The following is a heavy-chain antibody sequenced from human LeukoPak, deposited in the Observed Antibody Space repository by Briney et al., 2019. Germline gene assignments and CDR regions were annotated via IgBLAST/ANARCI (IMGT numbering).Heavy chain of an antibody. CDR3: AREGGDGGPSDY. Sequence: GASEKVSCKASGDTFTTYFMHWVRQAPGRGLEWMGIIHTSGGTTKNARKFQDRVTKTRDTSTNTVYMELSSLKFDDTAVYYCAREGGDGGPSDYWGQGTLVTVSS. J-gene: IGHJ4*02. CDR1: GDTFTTYF. D-gene: IGHD4-23*01. CDR2: IHTSGGTT. V-gene: IGHV1-46*01.